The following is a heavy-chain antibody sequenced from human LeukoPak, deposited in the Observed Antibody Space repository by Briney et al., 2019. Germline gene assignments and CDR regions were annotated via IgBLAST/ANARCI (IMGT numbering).Heavy chain of an antibody. Sequence: GEPLKISFKGSEYSFATYWIGWVRQMPGQGLEWMGIIFPGDSDTRYSPSFQGQVTISADKSISTAYLQWSSLKASDTAIYYCASEYCSGGNCYFDYWGQGTLVTVSS. CDR2: IFPGDSDT. J-gene: IGHJ4*02. V-gene: IGHV5-51*01. D-gene: IGHD2-15*01. CDR1: EYSFATYW. CDR3: ASEYCSGGNCYFDY.